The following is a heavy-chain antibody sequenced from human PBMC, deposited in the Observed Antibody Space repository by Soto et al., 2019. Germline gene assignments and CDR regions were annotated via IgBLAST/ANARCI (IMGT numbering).Heavy chain of an antibody. D-gene: IGHD2-21*02. CDR3: TTGVTSRGMDV. CDR2: IKTKTDGGTT. Sequence: EVQLVESGGGLVKPGGSLRLSCAASGFTFSNAWMSWVRQAPGKGLEWVGRIKTKTDGGTTDYAAPVKGRFTISGDDSKNTLYLQMNSLKTEDTAVYYCTTGVTSRGMDVWGQGTTVTVSS. CDR1: GFTFSNAW. V-gene: IGHV3-15*01. J-gene: IGHJ6*02.